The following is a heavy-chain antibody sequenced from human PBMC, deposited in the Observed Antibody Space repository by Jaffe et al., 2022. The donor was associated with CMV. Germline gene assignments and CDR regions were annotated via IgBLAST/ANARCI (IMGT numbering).Heavy chain of an antibody. Sequence: QVQLQQWGAGLLKPSETLSLTCAVYGGSFSGYSWSWIRQPPGKGLEWIGEINHSGSINYNPSLKSRVAISVDTSKNQFSLKLSSVTAADTALYYCARGHSRRIYAASYYFDYWGQGTLVTVSS. CDR1: GGSFSGYS. CDR3: ARGHSRRIYAASYYFDY. J-gene: IGHJ4*02. CDR2: INHSGSI. D-gene: IGHD2-8*01. V-gene: IGHV4-34*01.